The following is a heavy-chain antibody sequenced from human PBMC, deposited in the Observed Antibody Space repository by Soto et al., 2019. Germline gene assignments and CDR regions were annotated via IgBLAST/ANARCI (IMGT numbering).Heavy chain of an antibody. V-gene: IGHV4-31*03. J-gene: IGHJ6*02. CDR1: GGSISSGGYY. D-gene: IGHD3-3*01. CDR2: IYYSGST. CDR3: ARDSRFWSGNGMDV. Sequence: PSETLSLTCTVSGGSISSGGYYWSWIRQHPGKGLEWIGYIYYSGSTYYNPSLKSRVNISVDTSKNQFSLKLSSVTAADTAVYYCARDSRFWSGNGMDVWGQGNTVT.